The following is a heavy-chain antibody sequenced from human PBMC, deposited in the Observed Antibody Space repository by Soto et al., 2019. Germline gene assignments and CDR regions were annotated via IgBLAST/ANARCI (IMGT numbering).Heavy chain of an antibody. J-gene: IGHJ6*02. Sequence: QVQLQESGPGLVKPSQTLSLTCTVCGDSVSGGYYWSWVRQRPRKGLEWIGYVSPIGTPYYSPSLNSRVSISIDTSKNQLSLEVRSVTAADTAVYYCARDRGSYGMDVWGQGTTVTVSS. CDR1: GDSVSGGYY. CDR3: ARDRGSYGMDV. CDR2: VSPIGTP. V-gene: IGHV4-31*03.